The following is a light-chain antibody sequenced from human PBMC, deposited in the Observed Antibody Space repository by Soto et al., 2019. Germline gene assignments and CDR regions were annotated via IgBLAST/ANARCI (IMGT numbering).Light chain of an antibody. CDR1: HSVSSTY. CDR2: GAS. V-gene: IGKV3-20*01. Sequence: EIVLTQSPGTLSLSPGERATHSCRASHSVSSTYLAWYQQKPGQAPRLLIYGASSRATGIPDRFSGSGSGTDFTLTISSLEPEDFAVYYCQQYGGSPPYTFGQGTKLEIK. CDR3: QQYGGSPPYT. J-gene: IGKJ2*01.